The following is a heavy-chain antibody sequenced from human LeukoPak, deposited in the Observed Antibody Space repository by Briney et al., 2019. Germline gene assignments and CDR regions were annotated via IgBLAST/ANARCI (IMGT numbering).Heavy chain of an antibody. J-gene: IGHJ5*02. CDR1: GGAFSSYA. V-gene: IGHV1-69*13. D-gene: IGHD6-6*01. CDR2: IIPIFGTA. Sequence: SVKVSCKASGGAFSSYAISWVRQAPGQGLEWMGGIIPIFGTANYAQKFQGRVTITADESTSTAYMELSSLRSEDTAVYYCASEYSSSSGWFDPWGQGTLVTVSS. CDR3: ASEYSSSSGWFDP.